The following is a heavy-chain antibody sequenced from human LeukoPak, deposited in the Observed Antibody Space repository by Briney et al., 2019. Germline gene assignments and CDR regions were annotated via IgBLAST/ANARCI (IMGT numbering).Heavy chain of an antibody. Sequence: SETLSLTCTLPGGSISSYYWSWIRQPPGKGLEWIGYIYTSGSTNYNPSLKSRVTISVDTSKNQFSLKLSSVTAADTAVYYCARLDSGSYRGYDYWGQGTLVTVSS. CDR2: IYTSGST. CDR3: ARLDSGSYRGYDY. V-gene: IGHV4-4*09. D-gene: IGHD1-26*01. CDR1: GGSISSYY. J-gene: IGHJ4*02.